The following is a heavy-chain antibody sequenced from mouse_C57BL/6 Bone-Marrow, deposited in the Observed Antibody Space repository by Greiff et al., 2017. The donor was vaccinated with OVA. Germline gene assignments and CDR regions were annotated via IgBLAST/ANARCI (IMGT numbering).Heavy chain of an antibody. CDR1: GYTFTSYW. J-gene: IGHJ4*01. CDR3: AKGLRRPYAMDY. Sequence: QVQLQQPGAELVRPGSSVKLSCKASGYTFTSYWKHWVKQRPIQGLEWIGNIDPSDSETHYNQKFKDKATLTVDKSSSTAYMQLSSLTSEDSAVYYCAKGLRRPYAMDYWGQGTSVTVSS. D-gene: IGHD2-2*01. CDR2: IDPSDSET. V-gene: IGHV1-52*01.